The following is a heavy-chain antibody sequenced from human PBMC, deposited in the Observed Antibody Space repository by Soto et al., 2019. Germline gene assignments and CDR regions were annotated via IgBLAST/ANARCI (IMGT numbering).Heavy chain of an antibody. J-gene: IGHJ4*02. Sequence: QVQLVQSGAEVKKPGSSVKVSCKASGGTFSSYAISWVRQAPGQGLEWMGGIIPIFGTANYAQKFQGRVTITADESTSTAYMELSSLRSEDTAVYYCARSLLWESYRDIHSPFDYWGQGTLVTVSS. CDR1: GGTFSSYA. CDR3: ARSLLWESYRDIHSPFDY. D-gene: IGHD3-16*02. V-gene: IGHV1-69*12. CDR2: IIPIFGTA.